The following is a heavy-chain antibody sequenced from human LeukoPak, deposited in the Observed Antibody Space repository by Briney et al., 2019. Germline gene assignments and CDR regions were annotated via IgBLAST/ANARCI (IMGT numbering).Heavy chain of an antibody. CDR2: ISYDGSNK. V-gene: IGHV3-30-3*01. CDR1: GFTFSSYA. Sequence: GRSLRLSCAASGFTFSSYAMHWVRQAPDKGLEWVAIISYDGSNKYYADSVKGRFTISRDNSKNSLYLQMNSLRAEDTAVYYCARAGYSSSWYLSWFDPWGQGTLVTVSS. J-gene: IGHJ5*02. D-gene: IGHD6-13*01. CDR3: ARAGYSSSWYLSWFDP.